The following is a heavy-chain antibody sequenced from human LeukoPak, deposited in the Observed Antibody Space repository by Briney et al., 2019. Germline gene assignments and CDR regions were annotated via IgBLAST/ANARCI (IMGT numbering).Heavy chain of an antibody. CDR1: GFTFSSYA. V-gene: IGHV3-23*01. D-gene: IGHD3-3*01. CDR3: AKGLTIFGVVRETGYVY. Sequence: PGGSLRLSCAASGFTFSSYAMSWVRQAPGKGLEWVSAISGSGGSTYYADSVKGRFTISRDNSKNTLYLQMNSLRAEDTAVYYCAKGLTIFGVVRETGYVYWGQGTLVTVSS. CDR2: ISGSGGST. J-gene: IGHJ4*02.